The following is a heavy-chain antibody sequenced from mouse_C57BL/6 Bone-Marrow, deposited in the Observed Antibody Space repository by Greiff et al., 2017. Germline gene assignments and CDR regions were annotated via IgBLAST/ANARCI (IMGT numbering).Heavy chain of an antibody. CDR3: ARSGYPDPFDY. J-gene: IGHJ2*01. D-gene: IGHD1-2*01. CDR1: GYTFTNYW. CDR2: IYPGGGYT. Sequence: QVQLQQSGAELVRPGPSVMITCTASGYTFTNYWIGWAKQRPGHGLEWIGDIYPGGGYTNYNEKFKGKATRTADKSSSTAYMQFSSLTSEDSAIYYCARSGYPDPFDYWGQGTTLTVSS. V-gene: IGHV1-63*01.